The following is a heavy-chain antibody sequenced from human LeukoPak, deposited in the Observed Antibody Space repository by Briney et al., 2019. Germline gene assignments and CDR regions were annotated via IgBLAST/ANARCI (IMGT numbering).Heavy chain of an antibody. V-gene: IGHV4-39*07. D-gene: IGHD1-26*01. CDR1: GGSISSSSYY. Sequence: PSETLSLTCTVSGGSISSSSYYWGWIRQPPGKGLEWIGSIYYSGSTYYNPSLKSRVTISVDTSKNQFSLKLSSVTAADTAVYYCARGWDLKNDAFDIWGQGTMVTVSS. J-gene: IGHJ3*02. CDR2: IYYSGST. CDR3: ARGWDLKNDAFDI.